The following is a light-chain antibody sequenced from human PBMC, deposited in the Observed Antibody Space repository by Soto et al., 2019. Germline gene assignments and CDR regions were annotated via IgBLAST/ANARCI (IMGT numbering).Light chain of an antibody. Sequence: QSVLTQPPSASGTPGQRVTISCSGSSSNIGTHYVYWYQQFPGTAPKLMISDVSSRPSGVSDRFSGSKSGNTASLTISGLQAGDEATYYCSSYTTSGTFVVFGGGTKLTVL. J-gene: IGLJ2*01. CDR3: SSYTTSGTFVV. CDR1: SSNIGTHY. V-gene: IGLV1-47*01. CDR2: DVS.